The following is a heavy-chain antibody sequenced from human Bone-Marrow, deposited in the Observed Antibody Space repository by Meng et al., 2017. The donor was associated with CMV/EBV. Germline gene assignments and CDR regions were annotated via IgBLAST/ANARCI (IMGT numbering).Heavy chain of an antibody. V-gene: IGHV4-39*07. CDR2: IYYSGST. J-gene: IGHJ6*02. CDR3: ARAPQNGYSSYYYYGMDV. D-gene: IGHD6-13*01. Sequence: SETLSLTCTVSGGSISSSSYYWGWIRQPPGKGLEWIGSIYYSGSTYYNPSLESRVTISVDTSKNQFSLKLSSVTAADTAVYYCARAPQNGYSSYYYYGMDVWGQGTTVTVSS. CDR1: GGSISSSSYY.